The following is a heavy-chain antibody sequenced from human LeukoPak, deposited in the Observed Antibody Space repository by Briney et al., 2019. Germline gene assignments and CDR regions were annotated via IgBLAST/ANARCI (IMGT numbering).Heavy chain of an antibody. D-gene: IGHD6-19*01. CDR2: ISGGGGST. V-gene: IGHV3-23*01. J-gene: IGHJ4*02. Sequence: PGGSLRLSCAASGFTFSNYAMSWVRQAPGKGLEWVSSISGGGGSTYYSESVKGRFSISRDNPKNTLYLQMNSLRAEDTAVYYCARPASGGWYYFDYWGQGTLVTVSS. CDR1: GFTFSNYA. CDR3: ARPASGGWYYFDY.